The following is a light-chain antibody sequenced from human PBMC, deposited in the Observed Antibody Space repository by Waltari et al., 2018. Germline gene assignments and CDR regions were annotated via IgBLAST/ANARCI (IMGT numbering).Light chain of an antibody. CDR1: SGHSNFV. V-gene: IGLV4-69*01. Sequence: QLVVTQPPSASASLGASVKLTCALSSGHSNFVIAWHQQQSGQGPRFIMQLYSNGSHTKGAGIPHRFSGSRSGAARFLIISSLQSADEADYYCQTWGNGIRVFGGGTKLTVL. CDR2: LYSNGSH. CDR3: QTWGNGIRV. J-gene: IGLJ3*02.